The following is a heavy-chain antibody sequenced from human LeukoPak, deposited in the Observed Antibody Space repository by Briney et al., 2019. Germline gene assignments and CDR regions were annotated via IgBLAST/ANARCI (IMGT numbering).Heavy chain of an antibody. CDR2: ITSSSSYI. J-gene: IGHJ4*02. CDR1: GFAFSHHN. D-gene: IGHD3-10*01. Sequence: PGGSLRLSCAASGFAFSHHNMNWVRQAPGRALEWVASITSSSSYIYYSDSVRGRFTIPRDNAKHSLFLHLNGLRAEDTAVYYCARKQNRVRGVSDFDYWGQGTLVTVSS. CDR3: ARKQNRVRGVSDFDY. V-gene: IGHV3-21*06.